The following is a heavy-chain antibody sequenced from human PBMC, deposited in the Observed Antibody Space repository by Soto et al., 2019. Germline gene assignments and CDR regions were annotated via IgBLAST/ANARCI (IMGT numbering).Heavy chain of an antibody. D-gene: IGHD2-21*01. CDR1: GGSISSYY. V-gene: IGHV4-59*01. Sequence: SETLSLTCTVSGGSISSYYWSWIRQPPGKGLEWIGYIYYSGSTNYNPSLKSRVTISVDTSKNQFSLKLSSVTAADTAVYYCAWRGFWWQDYGGDYFYGMDVWGQGTTVTVSS. J-gene: IGHJ6*02. CDR3: AWRGFWWQDYGGDYFYGMDV. CDR2: IYYSGST.